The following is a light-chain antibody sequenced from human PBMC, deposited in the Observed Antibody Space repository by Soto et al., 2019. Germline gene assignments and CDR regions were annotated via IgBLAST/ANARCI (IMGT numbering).Light chain of an antibody. CDR1: SSDVGAYNF. CDR3: SSYTTNRALL. V-gene: IGLV2-14*01. J-gene: IGLJ2*01. CDR2: EVS. Sequence: QSALTQPASVSGSPGQSITISCTGTSSDVGAYNFVSWYQQHPGKAPKLIFYEVSNRPQGLSDRFSGSKSGTTASLTISGLQSEDEADYFCSSYTTNRALLFGGGTKLTVL.